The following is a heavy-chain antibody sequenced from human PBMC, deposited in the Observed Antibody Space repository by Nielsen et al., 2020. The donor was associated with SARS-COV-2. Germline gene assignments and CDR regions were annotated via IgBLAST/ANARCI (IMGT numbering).Heavy chain of an antibody. V-gene: IGHV1-69*06. CDR3: ARDIEYSSSYPYYYGMDV. CDR2: IIPIFGTA. CDR1: GGTFSSYA. D-gene: IGHD6-6*01. Sequence: SVKVSCKASGGTFSSYAISWVRQAPGQGLEWMGGIIPIFGTANYAQKFQGRVTITADKSTSTAYMELSSLRSEDTAVYYCARDIEYSSSYPYYYGMDVWGQGTTVTVSS. J-gene: IGHJ6*02.